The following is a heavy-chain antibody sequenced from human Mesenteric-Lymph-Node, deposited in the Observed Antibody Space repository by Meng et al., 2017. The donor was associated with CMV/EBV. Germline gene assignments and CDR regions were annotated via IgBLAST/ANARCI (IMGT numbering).Heavy chain of an antibody. CDR2: INPDSGGT. CDR1: GYNFTGYY. J-gene: IGHJ5*02. V-gene: IGHV1-2*06. D-gene: IGHD2/OR15-2a*01. Sequence: SCKASGYNFTGYYMHWVRQAPGQGLEWMGRINPDSGGTNYAQKFQDRVTMTRDTSISTAYMELNRLKSDDTAVYYCARSPFLRTWFDPWGQGTLVTVSS. CDR3: ARSPFLRTWFDP.